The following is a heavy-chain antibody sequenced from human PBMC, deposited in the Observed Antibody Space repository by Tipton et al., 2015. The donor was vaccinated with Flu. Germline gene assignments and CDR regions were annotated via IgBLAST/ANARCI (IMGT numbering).Heavy chain of an antibody. D-gene: IGHD4-11*01. V-gene: IGHV4-38-2*01. J-gene: IGHJ5*01. CDR1: GDSIGSPYY. CDR2: ICPGSP. CDR3: ARRTFSNYVSEPKNWFDF. Sequence: TLSLTCSVSGDSIGSPYYWGWIRQPPGKGLEWIGNICPGSPYYNPSLRSRVTMSIARSNVQFSLRLTSVTAADTAVYFCARRTFSNYVSEPKNWFDFWGQGTLVTVSS.